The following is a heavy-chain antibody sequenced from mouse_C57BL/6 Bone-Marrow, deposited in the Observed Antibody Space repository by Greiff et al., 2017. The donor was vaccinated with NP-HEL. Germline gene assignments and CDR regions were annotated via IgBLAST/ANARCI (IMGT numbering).Heavy chain of an antibody. CDR2: INSDGGST. CDR3: ARHEVMVTLYFDY. J-gene: IGHJ2*01. V-gene: IGHV5-2*01. Sequence: EVKLQESGGGLVQPGESLKLSCESNEYEFPSHDMSWVRKTPEKRLELVAAINSDGGSTYYPDTMERRFIISRDNTKKTRYLQMSSLRSEDTALYYCARHEVMVTLYFDYWGQGTTLTVSS. D-gene: IGHD2-3*01. CDR1: EYEFPSHD.